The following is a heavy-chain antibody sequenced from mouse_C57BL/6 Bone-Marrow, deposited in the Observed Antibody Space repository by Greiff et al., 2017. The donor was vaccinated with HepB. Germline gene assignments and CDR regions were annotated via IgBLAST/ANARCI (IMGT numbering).Heavy chain of an antibody. Sequence: QVQLQQSGAELARPGASVKLSCKASGYTFTSYGISWVKQRTGQGLEWIGEIYPRSGNTYYNEKFKGKATLTADKSSSTAYMELRSLTSEDSAVYFSARYGNYVFWFAYWGQGTLVTVSA. V-gene: IGHV1-81*01. CDR1: GYTFTSYG. D-gene: IGHD2-1*01. J-gene: IGHJ3*01. CDR3: ARYGNYVFWFAY. CDR2: IYPRSGNT.